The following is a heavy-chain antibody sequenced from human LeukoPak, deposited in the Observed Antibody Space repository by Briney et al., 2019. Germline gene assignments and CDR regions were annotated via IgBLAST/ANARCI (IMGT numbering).Heavy chain of an antibody. J-gene: IGHJ4*02. Sequence: ETLSLTCAVSGGSISGSNWWSWVRQAPGKGLEWVSAIYSGGITYYADSVKGRFSISRDNSKNTLYLQMNSLRAEDTAVYYCARDLNTARFDYWGQGTLVTVSS. D-gene: IGHD5-18*01. V-gene: IGHV3-66*01. CDR2: IYSGGIT. CDR3: ARDLNTARFDY. CDR1: GGSISGSNW.